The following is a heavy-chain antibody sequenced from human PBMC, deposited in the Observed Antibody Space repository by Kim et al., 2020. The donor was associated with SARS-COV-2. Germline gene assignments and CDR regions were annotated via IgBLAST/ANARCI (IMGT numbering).Heavy chain of an antibody. D-gene: IGHD1-26*01. CDR3: ARDPDPTDPDPLSGSYYPGAFDI. CDR1: GFTFSSYS. Sequence: GGSLRLSCAASGFTFSSYSMNWVRQAPGKGLEWDSSISSSSSYIYYADSVKGRFTISRDNAKNSLYLQMNSLRAEDTAVYYCARDPDPTDPDPLSGSYYPGAFDIWGQGTMVTVSS. V-gene: IGHV3-21*01. J-gene: IGHJ3*02. CDR2: ISSSSSYI.